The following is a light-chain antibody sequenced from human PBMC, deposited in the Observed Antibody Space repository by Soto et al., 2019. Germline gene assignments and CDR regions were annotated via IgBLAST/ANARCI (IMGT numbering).Light chain of an antibody. V-gene: IGKV1-5*01. CDR1: QIINTC. CDR2: DAS. Sequence: DIQMTQSPSTLSASVGDRVTITCRASQIINTCLAWYQQKPGKAPNLLIYDASRLESGVPSRFSGSVSGTDFTPAISSLQPDDFAAYYCQQYERLATFGQGTKVEIK. J-gene: IGKJ1*01. CDR3: QQYERLAT.